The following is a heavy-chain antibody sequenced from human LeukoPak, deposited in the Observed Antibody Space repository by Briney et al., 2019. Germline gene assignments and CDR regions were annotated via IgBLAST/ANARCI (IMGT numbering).Heavy chain of an antibody. CDR1: GLTLRNYW. Sequence: GGSLRLSCAASGLTLRNYWMAWVRQAPGKGLERGANINGDGSVTDYVDSVKGRFTISRDNARNSMYLQMNSLSAEDTAVYYCATQDYSNFDYWGRGILVSVSS. J-gene: IGHJ4*02. V-gene: IGHV3-7*01. CDR2: INGDGSVT. D-gene: IGHD4-11*01. CDR3: ATQDYSNFDY.